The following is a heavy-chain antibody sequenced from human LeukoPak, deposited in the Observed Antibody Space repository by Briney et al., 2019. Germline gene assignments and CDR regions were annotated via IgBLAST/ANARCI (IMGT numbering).Heavy chain of an antibody. J-gene: IGHJ4*02. CDR1: GFTFSDYW. D-gene: IGHD6-13*01. V-gene: IGHV3-7*01. CDR2: IKQDGSEK. Sequence: PGGSLRLSCAASGFTFSDYWMSWVRQAPGKGLEWVANIKQDGSEKYYVDSVKGRFTISRDNAKNSLYLQMNSLRAEDTAVYYCARDSHMYSSSGLGRDYWGQGTLVTVSS. CDR3: ARDSHMYSSSGLGRDY.